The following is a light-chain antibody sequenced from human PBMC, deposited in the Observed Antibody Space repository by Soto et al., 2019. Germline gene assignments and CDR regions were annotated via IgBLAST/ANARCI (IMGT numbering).Light chain of an antibody. CDR1: SSDVGSYNL. V-gene: IGLV2-23*01. CDR3: CSSASTLV. J-gene: IGLJ2*01. Sequence: QSALTQPASVSGSPGQSITISCTGTSSDVGSYNLVSWYQHHPGKAPKLMIYDGSKRPSGVSNRFSGSKSGNTATLTISGLHAEDDDYYYCCSSASTLVFGGGTKLTVL. CDR2: DGS.